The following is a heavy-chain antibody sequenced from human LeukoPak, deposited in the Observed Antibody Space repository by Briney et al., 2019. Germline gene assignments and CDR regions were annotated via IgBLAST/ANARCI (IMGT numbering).Heavy chain of an antibody. D-gene: IGHD1-26*01. J-gene: IGHJ4*02. CDR1: GYTFTSXY. CDR2: INPSGGST. CDR3: ARVGYYRTFDY. Sequence: ASVKVSCKPSGYTFTSXYMHWVRQAPGQGLEWMGIINPSGGSTSYAQKFQGRVTMTRDTSTSTVYMELSSLRSEDTAVYYCARVGYYRTFDYWGQGTLVTVSS. V-gene: IGHV1-46*01.